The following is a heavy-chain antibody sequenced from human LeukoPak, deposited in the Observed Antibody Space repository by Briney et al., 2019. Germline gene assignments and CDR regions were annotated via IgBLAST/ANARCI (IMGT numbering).Heavy chain of an antibody. D-gene: IGHD2-8*01. V-gene: IGHV3-30*18. Sequence: GGSLRLSCAASGFTFSSYGMHWVRQAPGKGLEWVAVISYDGSNKYYADSVKGRFTISRDNSKNTLYLQMNSLRAEDAAVYYCAKRDGFDYWGQGTLVTVSS. CDR3: AKRDGFDY. J-gene: IGHJ4*02. CDR2: ISYDGSNK. CDR1: GFTFSSYG.